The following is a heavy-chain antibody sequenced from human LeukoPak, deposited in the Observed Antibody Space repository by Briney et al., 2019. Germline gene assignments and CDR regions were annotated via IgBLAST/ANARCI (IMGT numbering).Heavy chain of an antibody. V-gene: IGHV3-48*04. Sequence: GGSLRSSCAASGLTFISYSMNWVRRAPGKGLKWVSYISSSSSTIYYADSVKGRFTISRDNAKNSLYLQMNSLRAEDTAVYYCARNQAAHFHYWGQGTLVTVSS. CDR1: GLTFISYS. CDR2: ISSSSSTI. J-gene: IGHJ4*02. CDR3: ARNQAAHFHY. D-gene: IGHD6-13*01.